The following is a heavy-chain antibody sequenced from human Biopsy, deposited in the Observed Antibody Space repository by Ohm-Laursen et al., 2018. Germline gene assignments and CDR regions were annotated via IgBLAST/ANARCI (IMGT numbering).Heavy chain of an antibody. CDR2: IKQSGDT. D-gene: IGHD6-13*01. Sequence: GTLSLTYAVSGGSFNDYSWTWIRRSPGKGLEWIGEIKQSGDTKYNPSLKSRVTISADTSKNQFSLKLTSVTAADTALYFCARGVLVKKYITAWYGLATYPKPSGFEYRGMDVWGQGTTVTVSS. CDR3: ARGVLVKKYITAWYGLATYPKPSGFEYRGMDV. J-gene: IGHJ6*02. CDR1: GGSFNDYS. V-gene: IGHV4-34*01.